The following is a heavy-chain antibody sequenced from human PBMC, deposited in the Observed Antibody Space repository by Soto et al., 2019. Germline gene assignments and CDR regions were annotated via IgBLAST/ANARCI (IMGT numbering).Heavy chain of an antibody. CDR2: IFSSDSSA. CDR3: GTWRGSSWFDY. V-gene: IGHV5-51*01. D-gene: IGHD2-2*01. Sequence: GESLKISCKASGFTFSSYSLGWVRHMPGKGLQWMGNIFSSDSSAKYSPSFVGQVTISVDRSINTAYLQWSSLKASDTAIYYCGTWRGSSWFDYWGPGTLVTVSS. J-gene: IGHJ4*02. CDR1: GFTFSSYS.